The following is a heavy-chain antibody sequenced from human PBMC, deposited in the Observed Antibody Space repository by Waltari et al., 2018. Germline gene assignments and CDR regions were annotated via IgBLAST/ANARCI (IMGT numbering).Heavy chain of an antibody. CDR3: GAGRDFDY. V-gene: IGHV3-30*02. CDR2: IHFDEDHE. D-gene: IGHD1-1*01. CDR1: GLPLSTYA. Sequence: QVQLVESGGGVVQPGGSLRLYCVPSGLPLSTYALHWVRQAPGKGLEWVSFIHFDEDHEYYADSVKGRFTISRDNSKNIMFLQMNDLRPEDTAVYYCGAGRDFDYWGQGTLVAVSS. J-gene: IGHJ4*02.